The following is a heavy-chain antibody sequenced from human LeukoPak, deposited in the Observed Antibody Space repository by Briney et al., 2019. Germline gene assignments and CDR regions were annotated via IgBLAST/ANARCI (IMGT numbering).Heavy chain of an antibody. J-gene: IGHJ4*02. CDR2: IYYSGST. Sequence: SETLSLTCTVSGGSISSYYWSWIRQPPGKGPEWIGYIYYSGSTNYSPSLKSRVTISVDTSKNQFSLKPSSVTAADTAVYYCARVDITAMVFDYWGQGILVTVSS. CDR3: ARVDITAMVFDY. CDR1: GGSISSYY. V-gene: IGHV4-59*01. D-gene: IGHD5-18*01.